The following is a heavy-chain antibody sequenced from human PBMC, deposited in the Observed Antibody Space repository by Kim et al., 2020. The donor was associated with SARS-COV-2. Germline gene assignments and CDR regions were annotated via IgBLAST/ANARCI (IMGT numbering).Heavy chain of an antibody. CDR3: ARDQVMGATKGAFDI. Sequence: DSVKGRFTISRHNSKNTLYLQMNSLRAEDTAVYYCARDQVMGATKGAFDIWGQGTMVTVSS. V-gene: IGHV3-53*04. J-gene: IGHJ3*02. D-gene: IGHD1-26*01.